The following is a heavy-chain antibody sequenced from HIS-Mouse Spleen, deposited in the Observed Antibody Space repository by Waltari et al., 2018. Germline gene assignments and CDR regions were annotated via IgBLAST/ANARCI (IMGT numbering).Heavy chain of an antibody. CDR3: AREIPYSSSWYDWYFDL. V-gene: IGHV4-39*07. CDR1: GGSISSSSYY. CDR2: SYYSGST. D-gene: IGHD6-13*01. J-gene: IGHJ2*01. Sequence: QLQLQESGPGLVKPSETLSLTCTVSGGSISSSSYYWGWIRQPPGKGLEWIGSSYYSGSTHYNPSLKSRGTISVDTSKNQFSLKLSSVTAADTAVYYCAREIPYSSSWYDWYFDLWGRGTLVTVSS.